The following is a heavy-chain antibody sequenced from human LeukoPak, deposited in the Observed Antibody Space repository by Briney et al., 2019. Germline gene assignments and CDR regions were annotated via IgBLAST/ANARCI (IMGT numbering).Heavy chain of an antibody. CDR1: GFTFSSYS. V-gene: IGHV3-21*01. D-gene: IGHD2-2*01. Sequence: GGSLRLSCAASGFTFSSYSMNWVRQAPGKGLEWVSSISSSSSYIYYADSVKGRFTISRDNAKNSLYLQMNSLRAEDTAVYYCAREISGSTKWGSLDYWGQGTLVTVSS. CDR2: ISSSSSYI. CDR3: AREISGSTKWGSLDY. J-gene: IGHJ4*02.